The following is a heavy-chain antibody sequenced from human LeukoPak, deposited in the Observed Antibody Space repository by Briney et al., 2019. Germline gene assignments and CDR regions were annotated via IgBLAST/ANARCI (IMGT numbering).Heavy chain of an antibody. CDR3: ARVPNPEAVAVNWFDP. CDR2: IYYSGST. CDR1: GGSISSYY. D-gene: IGHD6-19*01. J-gene: IGHJ5*02. V-gene: IGHV4-39*07. Sequence: PSETLSLTCTVSGGSISSYYWGWIRQPPGKGLEWIGSIYYSGSTYYNPSLKSRVTISVDTSKNQFSLKLSSVTAADTAVYYCARVPNPEAVAVNWFDPWGQGTLVTVSS.